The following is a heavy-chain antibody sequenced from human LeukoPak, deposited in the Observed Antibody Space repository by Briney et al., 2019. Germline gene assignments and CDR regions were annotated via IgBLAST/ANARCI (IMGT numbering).Heavy chain of an antibody. V-gene: IGHV3-33*01. CDR1: GFIFSNHG. D-gene: IGHD6-13*01. CDR2: IWYDGTNE. CDR3: ARGRSSSWYDAFAI. Sequence: GRSLRLSCAASGFIFSNHGMHWVRQAPGKGVEGVAIIWYDGTNEYYGDSVKGRFTISRDNTKNTLYLQVNRLRGEDTDVYYCARGRSSSWYDAFAIWGQATMVTVSS. J-gene: IGHJ3*02.